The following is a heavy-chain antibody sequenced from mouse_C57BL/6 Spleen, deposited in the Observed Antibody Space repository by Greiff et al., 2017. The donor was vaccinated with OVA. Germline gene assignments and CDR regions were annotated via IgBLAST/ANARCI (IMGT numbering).Heavy chain of an antibody. J-gene: IGHJ4*01. CDR3: ARWGYGSRMDY. Sequence: QVQLQQSGAELVRPGPSVKVSCKASGYAFTNYLIEWVKQRPGQGLEWIGVINPGSGGTNYNEKFKGKATLTADKSSSTAYMQLSSLTSEDSAVYFCARWGYGSRMDYWGQGTSVTVSS. CDR1: GYAFTNYL. V-gene: IGHV1-54*01. CDR2: INPGSGGT. D-gene: IGHD1-1*01.